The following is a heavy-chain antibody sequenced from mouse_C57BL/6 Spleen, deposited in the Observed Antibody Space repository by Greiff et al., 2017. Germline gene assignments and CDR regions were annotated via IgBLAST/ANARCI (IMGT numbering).Heavy chain of an antibody. CDR1: GYTFTSYW. CDR2: IYPGSGST. Sequence: QVQLKQPGAELVKPGASVKMSCKASGYTFTSYWITWVKQRPGQGLEWIGDIYPGSGSTNYNEKFKSKATLTVDTSSSTAYMQLSSLTSEDSAVYYCAILYSNTNYYAMDYWGQGTSVTVSS. D-gene: IGHD2-5*01. CDR3: AILYSNTNYYAMDY. J-gene: IGHJ4*01. V-gene: IGHV1-55*01.